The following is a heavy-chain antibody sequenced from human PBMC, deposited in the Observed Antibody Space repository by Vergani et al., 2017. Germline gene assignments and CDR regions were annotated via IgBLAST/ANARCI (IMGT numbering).Heavy chain of an antibody. CDR2: INPNSGGP. D-gene: IGHD7-27*01. CDR3: ARDGLGIDY. J-gene: IGHJ4*02. V-gene: IGHV1-2*06. CDR1: GYTFTRYY. Sequence: QVQLVQSGAEVKKPGASLTVSCHASGYTFTRYYMHWVRQAPGQALAWMGRINPNSGGPNYAQKFQGRVTMTRDTSISTAYMELSRLRSDDTAVYYCARDGLGIDYWGQGPWSPSPQ.